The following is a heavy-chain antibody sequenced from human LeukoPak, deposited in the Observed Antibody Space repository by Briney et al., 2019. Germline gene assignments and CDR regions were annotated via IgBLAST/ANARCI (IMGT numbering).Heavy chain of an antibody. CDR3: ARVSGGLIVASTDYYFDY. D-gene: IGHD3-16*02. Sequence: SETLSLTCTVSAGSVNSSPYYWGWVRQPPGKGLEWIGHIYFSGSTYYNPSLKSRVTISVDRSKNQFSLKLNSVTAADTAVYYCARVSGGLIVASTDYYFDYWGQGTLVTVSS. V-gene: IGHV4-30-4*08. CDR2: IYFSGST. CDR1: AGSVNSSPYY. J-gene: IGHJ4*02.